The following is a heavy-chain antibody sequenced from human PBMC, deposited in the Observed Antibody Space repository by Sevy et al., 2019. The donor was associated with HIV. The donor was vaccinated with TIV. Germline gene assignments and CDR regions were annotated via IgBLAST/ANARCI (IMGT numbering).Heavy chain of an antibody. J-gene: IGHJ4*02. CDR3: ARVSYSDSGGYLDPLGY. CDR2: INPGNDYT. D-gene: IGHD3-22*01. Sequence: ASVKVSCKASGYTFTSCTLHWVRQAPGHRLEGMGWINPGNDYTKYSQKFQGRVTITQDTSARIAYMELSSLRSEDTAVYYCARVSYSDSGGYLDPLGYWGQGTQVTVSS. V-gene: IGHV1-3*01. CDR1: GYTFTSCT.